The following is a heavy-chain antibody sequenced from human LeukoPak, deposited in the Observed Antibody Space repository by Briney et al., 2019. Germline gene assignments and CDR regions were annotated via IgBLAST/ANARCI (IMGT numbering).Heavy chain of an antibody. V-gene: IGHV3-7*01. D-gene: IGHD3-3*01. CDR1: GFTFSSYW. Sequence: GGPLRLSCAASGFTFSSYWMSWLRQAPGKGLEDMANIKQDGSEKYYVASVKGRFTISRVNAKNSLYLQMNSLTAGDTAVYYCARESPKRFLEWPLDYWGQGTLVTVSS. CDR3: ARESPKRFLEWPLDY. J-gene: IGHJ4*02. CDR2: IKQDGSEK.